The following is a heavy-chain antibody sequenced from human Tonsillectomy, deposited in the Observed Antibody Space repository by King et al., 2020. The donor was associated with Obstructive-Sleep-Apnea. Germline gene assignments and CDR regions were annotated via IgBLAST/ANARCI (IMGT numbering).Heavy chain of an antibody. CDR3: AKNLSPTD. Sequence: QLQESGPGLVKPSATLSLTCTVSGGSISTYYWSWIRQPPGKGLEWIGYIFYSGSTNYNPSLKSRVTISVDTPQNQFSLKLSSVTAADTAVYYCAKNLSPTDWGQGTLVTVSS. J-gene: IGHJ4*02. D-gene: IGHD4-17*01. V-gene: IGHV4-59*03. CDR1: GGSISTYY. CDR2: IFYSGST.